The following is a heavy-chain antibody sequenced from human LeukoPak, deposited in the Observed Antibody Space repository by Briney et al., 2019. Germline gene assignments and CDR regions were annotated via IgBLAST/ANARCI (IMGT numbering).Heavy chain of an antibody. CDR3: ARGGFRFFAH. J-gene: IGHJ5*02. CDR2: IYQDGSEK. CDR1: GFTFSSYW. D-gene: IGHD3-22*01. V-gene: IGHV3-7*04. Sequence: PGGSLRLSCAASGFTFSSYWMNWVRQAPGQGLEWVANIYQDGSEKYCVDSVKGRFTISRDNAKNSLYLQMNSLRAEDTAVYYCARGGFRFFAHWGQGTLVTVSS.